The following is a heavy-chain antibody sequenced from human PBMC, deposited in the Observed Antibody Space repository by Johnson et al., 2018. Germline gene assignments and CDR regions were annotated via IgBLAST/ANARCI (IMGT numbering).Heavy chain of an antibody. CDR3: ARRRWDSYDAFDI. CDR2: IFHSGTT. V-gene: IGHV4-59*11. D-gene: IGHD1-26*01. CDR1: RGSLSSHY. J-gene: IGHJ3*02. Sequence: QVQLQESGPGLVKPSETLSLTCTVSRGSLSSHYWSWIRQPPGMGLEWIGYIFHSGTTNSNPSLQSRVTIAVDTSKNQFSLRLRSVTAADTAVYYCARRRWDSYDAFDIWGQGTMVTVSS.